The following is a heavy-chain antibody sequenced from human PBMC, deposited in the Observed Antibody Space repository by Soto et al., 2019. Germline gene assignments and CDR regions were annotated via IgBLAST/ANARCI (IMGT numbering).Heavy chain of an antibody. V-gene: IGHV3-7*03. D-gene: IGHD2-2*01. J-gene: IGHJ5*02. Sequence: EAQLVESGGGLVQPGGSLRLSCAASGFTFSGYWMSWVRQAPGKGLEWVASINRDGSGEDYVASVKGRFTISRDNAKNSVYLQMNSLRADATTVYYCASDPGPPPAAIRGLGGCDPWGQGTLVTVSS. CDR1: GFTFSGYW. CDR3: ASDPGPPPAAIRGLGGCDP. CDR2: INRDGSGE.